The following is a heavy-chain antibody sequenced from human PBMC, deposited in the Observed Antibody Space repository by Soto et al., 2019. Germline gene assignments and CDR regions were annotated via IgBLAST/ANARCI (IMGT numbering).Heavy chain of an antibody. CDR2: IRGVAGST. Sequence: GGSLRLSCAASGFTFSTFDMTWVRQAPGKGLEWVSLIRGVAGSTHYPDTVKGRFTISKDTSNNVLYQEMNSLRADDTAVYFCVKGAWLDYWGQGNMVTASS. J-gene: IGHJ4*02. CDR1: GFTFSTFD. V-gene: IGHV3-23*01. CDR3: VKGAWLDY.